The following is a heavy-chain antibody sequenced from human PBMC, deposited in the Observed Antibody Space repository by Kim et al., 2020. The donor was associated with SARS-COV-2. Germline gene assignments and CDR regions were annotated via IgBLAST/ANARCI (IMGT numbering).Heavy chain of an antibody. J-gene: IGHJ4*03. D-gene: IGHD3-10*01. CDR2: IYYSGST. CDR1: GGSISSSSYY. CDR3: ARHAAYYYGSGEYDH. Sequence: SETLSLTCTVSGGSISSSSYYWGWIRQPPGKGLEWIGSIYYSGSTYYNPSLKSRVTISVDTSKNQFSLKLSSVTAADTAVYYCARHAAYYYGSGEYDHWGQGTLVTVSS. V-gene: IGHV4-39*01.